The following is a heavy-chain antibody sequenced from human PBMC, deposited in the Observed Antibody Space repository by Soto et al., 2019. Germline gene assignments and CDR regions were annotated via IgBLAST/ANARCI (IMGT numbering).Heavy chain of an antibody. J-gene: IGHJ3*01. V-gene: IGHV1-8*01. CDR3: ARGVK. CDR1: GYTFTSHD. D-gene: IGHD3-22*01. Sequence: QVQLVQSGAEVKKPGASVRVSCQASGYTFTSHDINWVRQATGQGLEWMGWMKPNSGNTGYAQKFQGRVTMTRSTATSPAYMELSSLGSEDTAVYYCARGVKWGQGTMVTASS. CDR2: MKPNSGNT.